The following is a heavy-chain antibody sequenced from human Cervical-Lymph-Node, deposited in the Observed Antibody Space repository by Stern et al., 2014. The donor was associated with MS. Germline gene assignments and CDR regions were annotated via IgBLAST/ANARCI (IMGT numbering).Heavy chain of an antibody. J-gene: IGHJ4*02. V-gene: IGHV3-13*01. Sequence: VQLVQSGGGLVQPGGSLRLSCAASGFTFSSYDMHWVRQATGKGLEWVSAIGTAGDTYYPGSAKGRFTISRENAKNSLYLQMNSLRAGDTAVYYCARALGYCSGGSCYYFDYWGQGTLVTVSS. CDR3: ARALGYCSGGSCYYFDY. CDR2: IGTAGDT. CDR1: GFTFSSYD. D-gene: IGHD2-15*01.